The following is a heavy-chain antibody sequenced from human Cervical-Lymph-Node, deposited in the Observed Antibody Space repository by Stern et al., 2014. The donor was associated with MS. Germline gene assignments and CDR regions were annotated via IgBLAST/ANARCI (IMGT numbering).Heavy chain of an antibody. CDR1: GFTFSSHV. CDR2: IWHDGCSK. D-gene: IGHD2-15*01. CDR3: AREDGGFDY. J-gene: IGHJ4*02. V-gene: IGHV3-30-3*01. Sequence: VQLVESGGGVVQPGLSLRLSCEASGFTFSSHVMHWVRQAPGKGLEWVAGIWHDGCSKFYAASLKDRFTISRDNSKNTLYLQMNSLRGEDTAVYYCAREDGGFDYWGQGTLVTVFS.